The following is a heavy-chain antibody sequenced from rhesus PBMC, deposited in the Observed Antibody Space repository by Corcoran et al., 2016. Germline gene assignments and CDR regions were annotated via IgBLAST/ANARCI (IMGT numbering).Heavy chain of an antibody. CDR3: ASPRGGWGLGDY. Sequence: QVQLQESGPGLVKPSETLSLTCAVSGGSISDYYWNWIRLRPGKGMVWIGYTGGGSGRTYYTPSLKSRVTISTDTSKNQFSLKLTSVTVADTAVYYCASPRGGWGLGDYWGQGVLVTVSS. D-gene: IGHD6-37*01. V-gene: IGHV4-165*02. CDR2: TGGGSGRT. CDR1: GGSISDYY. J-gene: IGHJ4*01.